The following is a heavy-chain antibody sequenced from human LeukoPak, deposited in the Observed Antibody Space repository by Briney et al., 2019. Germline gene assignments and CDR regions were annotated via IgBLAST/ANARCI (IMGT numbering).Heavy chain of an antibody. D-gene: IGHD6-13*01. CDR3: ARELGVAAAGPLDY. Sequence: GASVKVSCKASGYTFTSYYMHWVRQAPGQGLEWMGIINPSGGSTSYAQKFQGRVTMTRDTSTSTVYMELSNLRSDDTAVYFCARELGVAAAGPLDYWGQGTLVTVSS. J-gene: IGHJ4*02. CDR2: INPSGGST. CDR1: GYTFTSYY. V-gene: IGHV1-46*01.